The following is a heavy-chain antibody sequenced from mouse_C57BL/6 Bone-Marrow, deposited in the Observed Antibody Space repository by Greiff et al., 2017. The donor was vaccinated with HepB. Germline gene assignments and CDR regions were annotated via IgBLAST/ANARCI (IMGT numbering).Heavy chain of an antibody. V-gene: IGHV1-69*01. J-gene: IGHJ2*01. Sequence: QVQLQQPGAELVMPGASVKLSCKASGYTFTSYWMHWVKQRPGQGLEWIGEIDPSDSYTNYNQKFKGKSTLTVDKSSSTAYMQPSSLTSEDSAVYYCARADYYGSSYDFDYWGQGTTLTVSS. CDR2: IDPSDSYT. CDR3: ARADYYGSSYDFDY. CDR1: GYTFTSYW. D-gene: IGHD1-1*01.